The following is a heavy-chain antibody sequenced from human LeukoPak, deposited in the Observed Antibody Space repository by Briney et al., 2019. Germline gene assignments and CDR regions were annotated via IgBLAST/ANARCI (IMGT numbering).Heavy chain of an antibody. V-gene: IGHV3-9*01. J-gene: IGHJ4*02. CDR3: AKDVGYSYGQPIDY. CDR1: GFTFDDYA. D-gene: IGHD5-18*01. CDR2: ISWNSGSI. Sequence: GRSLRLSCAASGFTFDDYAVHWVRHAPGKGLEWVSGISWNSGSIGYADSVKGRFTISRDNAKNSLYLQMNSLRAEDTALYYCAKDVGYSYGQPIDYWGQGTLVTVSS.